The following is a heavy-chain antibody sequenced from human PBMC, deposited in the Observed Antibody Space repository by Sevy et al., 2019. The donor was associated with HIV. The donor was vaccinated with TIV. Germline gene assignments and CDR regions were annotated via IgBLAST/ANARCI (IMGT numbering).Heavy chain of an antibody. D-gene: IGHD3-16*01. J-gene: IGHJ5*02. Sequence: ASVKVSCKASGGTFNNYAISWVRQAPGQGLEWMGGINSIFGTTNYAQKFQGRVTITADESTKTAYMELSSLGSEDTAMYYCAKAGRVGLGNWLDPWGQGTLVTVSS. CDR1: GGTFNNYA. V-gene: IGHV1-69*13. CDR2: INSIFGTT. CDR3: AKAGRVGLGNWLDP.